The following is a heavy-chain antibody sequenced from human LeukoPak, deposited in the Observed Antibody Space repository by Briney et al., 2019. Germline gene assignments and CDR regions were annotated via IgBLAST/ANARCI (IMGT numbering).Heavy chain of an antibody. J-gene: IGHJ4*02. Sequence: GRSLRLSCAASGFTFDDYAMHWVRHAPGKGLEWVSGISWNSGSIGYADSVKGRFTISRDNAKNSLYLQMNSLRAEDTALYYCAKDKVYSGSYSLDYWGQGTLVTVSS. D-gene: IGHD1-26*01. V-gene: IGHV3-9*01. CDR1: GFTFDDYA. CDR2: ISWNSGSI. CDR3: AKDKVYSGSYSLDY.